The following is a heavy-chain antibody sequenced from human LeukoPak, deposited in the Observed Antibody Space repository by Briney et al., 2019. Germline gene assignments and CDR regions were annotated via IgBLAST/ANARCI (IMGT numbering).Heavy chain of an antibody. CDR2: ISSSGSTI. CDR1: GFTFSSYE. Sequence: PGGSLRLSCAASGFTFSSYEMNWVRQAPGKGLEWVSYISSSGSTIYYADSVKGRFTISRDNAKNSLYLQMNSLRAEDTAVYYCARDRWESGSITMIVQGYWFDPWGQGTLVTVSS. CDR3: ARDRWESGSITMIVQGYWFDP. D-gene: IGHD3-22*01. V-gene: IGHV3-48*03. J-gene: IGHJ5*02.